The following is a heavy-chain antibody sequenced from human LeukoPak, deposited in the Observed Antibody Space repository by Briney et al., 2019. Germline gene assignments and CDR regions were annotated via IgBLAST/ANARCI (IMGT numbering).Heavy chain of an antibody. V-gene: IGHV1-24*01. D-gene: IGHD2-15*01. J-gene: IGHJ4*02. CDR1: GYTLTELS. Sequence: ASVKVSCKVSGYTLTELSMHWVRQAPGKGLEWMGGFDPEDGETIYAQKFQGRVTMTEDTSTDTAYMELSSLRSEDTAVYYCATKGYCSGGSCYPDYWGQGTLVTVSS. CDR2: FDPEDGET. CDR3: ATKGYCSGGSCYPDY.